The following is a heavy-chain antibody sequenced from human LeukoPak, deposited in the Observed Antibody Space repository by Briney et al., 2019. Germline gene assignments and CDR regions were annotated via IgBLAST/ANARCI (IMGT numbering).Heavy chain of an antibody. V-gene: IGHV1-2*02. J-gene: IGHJ5*02. CDR2: INPNSGDT. CDR1: GYTFTGYY. D-gene: IGHD1-26*01. Sequence: ASVKVSCKASGYTFTGYYMHWVRQAPRQGLEWMGWINPNSGDTNYAQKFQGRVSMTRDTSISTAYMDLSGLRSDDTVLYYCARGLGWDSGTYLGAWGQGTLVTVSS. CDR3: ARGLGWDSGTYLGA.